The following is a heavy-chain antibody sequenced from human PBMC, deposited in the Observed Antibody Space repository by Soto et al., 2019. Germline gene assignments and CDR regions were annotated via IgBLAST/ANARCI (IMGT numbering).Heavy chain of an antibody. CDR1: GFTFSSYG. CDR2: ISYDGSNK. D-gene: IGHD3-10*01. J-gene: IGHJ6*02. CDR3: AKGDGSGSYFYYYYYGMDV. V-gene: IGHV3-30*18. Sequence: GSLRLSCAASGFTFSSYGMHWVRQAPGKGLEWVAVISYDGSNKYYADSVKGRFTISRDNSKNTLYLQMNSLRAEDTAVYYCAKGDGSGSYFYYYYYGMDVWGQGTTVTVSS.